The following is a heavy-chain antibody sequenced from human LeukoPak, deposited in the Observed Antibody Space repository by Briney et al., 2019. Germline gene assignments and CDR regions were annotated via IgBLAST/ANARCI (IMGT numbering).Heavy chain of an antibody. CDR3: AKNGGPHGMDV. CDR2: INWNGGST. CDR1: GFTFDDYG. D-gene: IGHD3-10*01. Sequence: GGSLRLSCAASGFTFDDYGMSWVRQAPGKGLEWVSGINWNGGSTGYADSVKGRFTISRDNAKNSLYLQMNSLRAEDTAVYYCAKNGGPHGMDVWGQGTTVTVSS. J-gene: IGHJ6*02. V-gene: IGHV3-20*04.